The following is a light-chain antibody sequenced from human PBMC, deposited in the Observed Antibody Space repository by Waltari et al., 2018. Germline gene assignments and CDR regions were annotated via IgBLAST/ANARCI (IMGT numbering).Light chain of an antibody. CDR3: QQYDKWPPMYT. J-gene: IGKJ2*01. CDR1: KSVNSN. V-gene: IGKV3-15*01. CDR2: AAS. Sequence: VMTQSPATLSVSLGGRATLSCRASKSVNSNLAWYQQKPGQAPRLLMYAASTRATGIPARFSGSGSGTEFTLTITSLQSEDSAVYYCQQYDKWPPMYTFGQGTKLDIK.